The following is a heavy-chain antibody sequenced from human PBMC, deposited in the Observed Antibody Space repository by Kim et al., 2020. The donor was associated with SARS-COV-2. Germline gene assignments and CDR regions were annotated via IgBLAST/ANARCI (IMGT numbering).Heavy chain of an antibody. Sequence: GGSLRLSCAASGFTFSSYSMNWVRQAPGKGLEWVSSISSSSSYIYYADSVKGRFTISRDNAKNSLYLQMNSLRAEDTAVYYCARDLVRVAYYDFWSEVAGMDVWGQGTTVTVSS. CDR1: GFTFSSYS. J-gene: IGHJ6*02. V-gene: IGHV3-21*01. CDR2: ISSSSSYI. D-gene: IGHD3-3*01. CDR3: ARDLVRVAYYDFWSEVAGMDV.